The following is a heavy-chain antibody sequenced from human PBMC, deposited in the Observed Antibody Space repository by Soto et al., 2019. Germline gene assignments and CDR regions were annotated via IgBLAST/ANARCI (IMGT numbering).Heavy chain of an antibody. CDR3: ARDPKAPNDAWASDY. CDR1: GASIISADW. V-gene: IGHV4-4*02. Sequence: SETLSLTCAVSGASIISADWWNWVRQTPGKGLEWIGEISHKGNTIYSPSLKNRVTISVDKSKNQFSLRLTSLTAADTALYYCARDPKAPNDAWASDYWGQGYMVTVSS. J-gene: IGHJ4*02. D-gene: IGHD1-1*01. CDR2: ISHKGNT.